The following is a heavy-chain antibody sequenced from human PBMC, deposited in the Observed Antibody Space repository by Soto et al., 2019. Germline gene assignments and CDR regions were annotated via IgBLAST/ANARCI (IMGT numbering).Heavy chain of an antibody. V-gene: IGHV1-18*01. J-gene: IGHJ4*02. Sequence: GASVKVSCKASGYTFTIYGIIWVRQAPGQGLEWMGWISAYNGNTNYAQKLQGRVTMTTDTSTSTAYMELRSLRSDDTAVYYCATDRRKYSSGWRYFDYWGQGTLVTVSS. CDR3: ATDRRKYSSGWRYFDY. CDR1: GYTFTIYG. CDR2: ISAYNGNT. D-gene: IGHD6-19*01.